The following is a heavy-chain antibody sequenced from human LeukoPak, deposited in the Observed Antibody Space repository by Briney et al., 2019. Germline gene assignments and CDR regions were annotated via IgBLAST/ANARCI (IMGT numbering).Heavy chain of an antibody. J-gene: IGHJ3*02. CDR2: ISSSSSYI. V-gene: IGHV3-21*01. CDR3: ARDLLPEAFDI. D-gene: IGHD3-22*01. Sequence: GGSLRLSCAASGLTFSIYSMNWVRQAPGKGLEWVSSISSSSSYIYYADSVKGRFTISRDNAKNSLYLQMNSLRAEDTAVYYCARDLLPEAFDIWGQGTMVTVSS. CDR1: GLTFSIYS.